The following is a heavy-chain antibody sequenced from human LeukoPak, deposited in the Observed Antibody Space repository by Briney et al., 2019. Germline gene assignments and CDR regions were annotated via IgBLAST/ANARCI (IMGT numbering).Heavy chain of an antibody. CDR2: IIDYSGAT. CDR1: GYTFTNYG. V-gene: IGHV1-18*01. CDR3: ARARGVPPRYMDV. J-gene: IGHJ6*03. D-gene: IGHD1-1*01. Sequence: ASVKVSCKVSGYTFTNYGISWVRQAPGQGLEWMGWIIDYSGATQYAQKLQGRVTMSTDTSTSTAYMEVRRLRSEDTAVYYCARARGVPPRYMDVWGKGTTVTISS.